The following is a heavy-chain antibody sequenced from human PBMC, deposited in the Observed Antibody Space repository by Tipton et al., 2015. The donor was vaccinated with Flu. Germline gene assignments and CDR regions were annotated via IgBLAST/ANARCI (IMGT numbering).Heavy chain of an antibody. CDR3: ARGGGGTWYMLTKYYFDY. CDR2: IYYSGTT. Sequence: LRLSCTVVGGTISSSSHYWAWIRQSPGRGLEWIGSIYYSGTTYYNPSVKSRVTMSVDRPKNQFSLKLTSVAAADTAVYYCARGGGGTWYMLTKYYFDYWGQGTLVTVSS. CDR1: GGTISSSSHY. D-gene: IGHD2-8*01. J-gene: IGHJ4*02. V-gene: IGHV4-39*01.